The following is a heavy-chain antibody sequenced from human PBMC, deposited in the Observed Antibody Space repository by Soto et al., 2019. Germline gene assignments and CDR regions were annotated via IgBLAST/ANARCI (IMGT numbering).Heavy chain of an antibody. D-gene: IGHD3-22*01. Sequence: ASETLSLTCAVYGGSFSGYYWSWIRQPPGKGLEWIGEINHSGSTNYNPSLKSRVTISVDTSKNPFSLKLSSVTAADTAVYYCTRDYYDSKANVDDWGQGTLVTVAS. V-gene: IGHV4-34*01. CDR1: GGSFSGYY. CDR2: INHSGST. CDR3: TRDYYDSKANVDD. J-gene: IGHJ4*02.